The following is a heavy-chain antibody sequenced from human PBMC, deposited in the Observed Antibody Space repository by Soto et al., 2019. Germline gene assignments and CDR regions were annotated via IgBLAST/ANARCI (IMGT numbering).Heavy chain of an antibody. J-gene: IGHJ6*02. CDR2: IYTSGST. CDR1: GGSISSYY. CDR3: ARDSPLYDFWSGYPLLDYYYYYGMDV. V-gene: IGHV4-4*07. D-gene: IGHD3-3*01. Sequence: SETLSLTCTVSGGSISSYYWSWIRQPAGKGLEWIGRIYTSGSTNYNPSLKSRVTMSVDTSKNQFSLKLSPVTAADTAVYYCARDSPLYDFWSGYPLLDYYYYYGMDVWGQGTTVTVSS.